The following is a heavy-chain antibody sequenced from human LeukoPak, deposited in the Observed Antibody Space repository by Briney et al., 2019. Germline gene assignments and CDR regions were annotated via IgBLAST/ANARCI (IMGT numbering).Heavy chain of an antibody. Sequence: ASVKVSCKDSGYTFSNFGINWVRQAPGQGLEWMGWISGNNDNPNYGQKFQGRFTVTTDSSTNTAYMELTNLRFDDTAVYYCAKDGTSTKDYWGQGTLVTVSS. D-gene: IGHD2-2*01. J-gene: IGHJ4*02. CDR2: ISGNNDNP. CDR1: GYTFSNFG. V-gene: IGHV1-18*01. CDR3: AKDGTSTKDY.